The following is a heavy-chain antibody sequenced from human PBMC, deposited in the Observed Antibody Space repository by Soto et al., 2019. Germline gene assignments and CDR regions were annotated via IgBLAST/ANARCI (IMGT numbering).Heavy chain of an antibody. V-gene: IGHV1-46*03. CDR2: INPSGGST. Sequence: ASVKVSCKASGYTFTSYYMHWVRQAPGQGLEWMGIINPSGGSTSYAQKFQGRVTMTRDTSTSTVYMELSSLRSEDTAVYYCASRKIEAVVRPKLRTPVSEYYYMDVWGKGTTVTVSS. J-gene: IGHJ6*03. D-gene: IGHD3-10*02. CDR3: ASRKIEAVVRPKLRTPVSEYYYMDV. CDR1: GYTFTSYY.